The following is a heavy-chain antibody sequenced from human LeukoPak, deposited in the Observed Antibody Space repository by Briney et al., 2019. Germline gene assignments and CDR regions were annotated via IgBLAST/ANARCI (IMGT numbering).Heavy chain of an antibody. J-gene: IGHJ4*02. CDR3: ASGVYYDSSDYHGDY. Sequence: PGGSLRLSCAASGFTVSSNYMSWVRQATGKGLEWVSVIYSGGSTYYADSVKGRFTISRDNSKNTLYLQMNSLRAEDTAVYYCASGVYYDSSDYHGDYWGQGTLVTVSS. CDR1: GFTVSSNY. D-gene: IGHD3-22*01. V-gene: IGHV3-53*01. CDR2: IYSGGST.